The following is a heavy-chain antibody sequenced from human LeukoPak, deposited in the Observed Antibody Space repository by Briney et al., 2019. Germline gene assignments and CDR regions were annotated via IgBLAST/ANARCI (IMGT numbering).Heavy chain of an antibody. CDR3: AKDQPDVGATAWFFDY. D-gene: IGHD1-26*01. CDR1: GFTFSSYG. Sequence: PGGSLRLSCAASGFTFSSYGIHWVRQAPGKGLEWVAFIRNDGTTKYYTDSVKGRFTISRDNSKNTLYLQMNSLRAEDTAVYYCAKDQPDVGATAWFFDYWGQGTLVTLCS. CDR2: IRNDGTTK. J-gene: IGHJ4*02. V-gene: IGHV3-30*02.